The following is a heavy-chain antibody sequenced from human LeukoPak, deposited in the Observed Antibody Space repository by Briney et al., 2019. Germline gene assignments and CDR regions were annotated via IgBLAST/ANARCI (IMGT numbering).Heavy chain of an antibody. CDR3: ARDKYSSSWSFDY. J-gene: IGHJ4*02. CDR2: IYYSGST. V-gene: IGHV4-30-4*01. D-gene: IGHD6-13*01. Sequence: SQTLSLTGTVSGGSLSSGDYYWSWIRQPPGKGLEWIGYIYYSGSTYYNPSLKSRVTISVDTSKNQFSLKLSSVTAADTAVYYCARDKYSSSWSFDYWGQGTLATVSS. CDR1: GGSLSSGDYY.